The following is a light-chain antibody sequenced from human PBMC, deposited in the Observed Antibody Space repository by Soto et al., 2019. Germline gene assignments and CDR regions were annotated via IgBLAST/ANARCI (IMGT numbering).Light chain of an antibody. V-gene: IGKV1-5*03. Sequence: DSQMTQSPSTLPASVGDRVTITCRASQSISSWLAWYQQEPGKAPKLLIYKASLLRSGVPSRFSGSGSGTEFTLTISSLQPEDFATYYCQQYDRYPVTFGGGTKV. CDR1: QSISSW. CDR3: QQYDRYPVT. J-gene: IGKJ4*01. CDR2: KAS.